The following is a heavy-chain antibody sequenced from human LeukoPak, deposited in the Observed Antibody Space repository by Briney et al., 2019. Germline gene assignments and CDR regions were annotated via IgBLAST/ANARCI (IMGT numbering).Heavy chain of an antibody. V-gene: IGHV4-34*01. CDR3: ARDDQGYDSSGYYYGGWFDP. Sequence: SETLSLTCAVYGGSFSGYYWSWIRQPPGKGLEWIGEINHSGSTNYNPSLKSRVTISVDTSKNQFSLQLNSVTPEDTAVYYCARDDQGYDSSGYYYGGWFDPWGQGTLVTVSS. J-gene: IGHJ5*02. CDR1: GGSFSGYY. CDR2: INHSGST. D-gene: IGHD3-22*01.